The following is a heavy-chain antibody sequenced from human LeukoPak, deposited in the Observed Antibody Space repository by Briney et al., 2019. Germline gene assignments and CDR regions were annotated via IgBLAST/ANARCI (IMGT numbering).Heavy chain of an antibody. J-gene: IGHJ4*02. CDR3: ARGGSSGWVDY. Sequence: SETLSLTCTVSGGSISSYYWSWIRQPPGKVLEWIGYIYYSGSTNYNPSLKSQVTISIDTSKNQFSLKLSSVTAADTAVYYCARGGSSGWVDYWGQGTLVTVSS. D-gene: IGHD6-19*01. CDR2: IYYSGST. CDR1: GGSISSYY. V-gene: IGHV4-59*01.